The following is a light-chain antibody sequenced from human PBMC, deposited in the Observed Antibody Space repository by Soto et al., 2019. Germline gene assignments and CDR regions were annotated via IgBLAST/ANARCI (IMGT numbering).Light chain of an antibody. CDR2: DAS. J-gene: IGKJ4*01. CDR3: QQYNSYWLT. Sequence: DIQMTQSPSTLSASVGDRVTITCRASQSISSWLAWYQQKPGKAPKLLIYDASSLESGVPSRFSGSGSGTRFILTISSLQPDDFATYYCQQYNSYWLTFGGGTKVEIK. CDR1: QSISSW. V-gene: IGKV1-5*01.